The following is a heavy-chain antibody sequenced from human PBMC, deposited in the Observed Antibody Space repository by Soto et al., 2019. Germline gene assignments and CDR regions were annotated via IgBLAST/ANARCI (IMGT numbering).Heavy chain of an antibody. CDR1: GGSISSGDYY. J-gene: IGHJ4*02. CDR2: IYYSGST. Sequence: KTSETLSLTCTVSGGSISSGDYYWSWIRQPPGKGLEWIGYIYYSGSTYYNPSLKSRVTISVDTSKNQFSLKLSSVTAADTAVYYCARGRIAAAGIGYYFDYWGQGTLVTVSS. V-gene: IGHV4-30-4*01. CDR3: ARGRIAAAGIGYYFDY. D-gene: IGHD6-13*01.